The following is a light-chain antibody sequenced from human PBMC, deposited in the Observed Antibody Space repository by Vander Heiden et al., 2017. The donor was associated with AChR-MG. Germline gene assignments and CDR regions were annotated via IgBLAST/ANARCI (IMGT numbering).Light chain of an antibody. CDR1: SSNTGAAYV. CDR2: GNS. J-gene: IGLJ2*01. Sequence: QSVLTQPPSVSVAPGQRVTLSCPGTSSNTGAAYVVHWYQHLPGTAPKLLIYGNSNRPSGVPDRFSASKSDTSASLAVTGLHPDDEAVYYCQSDDVSLSAAVFGGGTKLTVL. CDR3: QSDDVSLSAAV. V-gene: IGLV1-40*01.